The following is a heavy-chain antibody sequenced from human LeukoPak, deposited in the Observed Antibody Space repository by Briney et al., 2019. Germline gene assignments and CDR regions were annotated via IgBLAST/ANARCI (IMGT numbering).Heavy chain of an antibody. CDR1: GYTFKSYA. D-gene: IGHD3-22*01. CDR3: ARDLAYYDSSGYPGGDF. CDR2: INTNTGYP. V-gene: IGHV7-4-1*02. Sequence: ASVKVSCKASGYTFKSYAINWVRQAPGQGLQWMGRINTNTGYPTFAQGFTGRFVFSLDRSVSTAYLQITSLKAEDTAMYYCARDLAYYDSSGYPGGDFWGQGTLVTVSS. J-gene: IGHJ4*02.